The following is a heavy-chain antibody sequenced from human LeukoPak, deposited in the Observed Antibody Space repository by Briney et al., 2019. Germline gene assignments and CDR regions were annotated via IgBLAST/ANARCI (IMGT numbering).Heavy chain of an antibody. CDR1: GFTVSSNY. CDR2: IYSGGST. V-gene: IGHV3-53*01. J-gene: IGHJ3*02. Sequence: GGSLRLSCAASGFTVSSNYMSWVRQAPGKGLEWVSVIYSGGSTYYADSVKGRFTISRDNSKNTLYLQMNSLRAEDTAVYYCAKFTLRDAFDIWGQGTMVTVSS. CDR3: AKFTLRDAFDI.